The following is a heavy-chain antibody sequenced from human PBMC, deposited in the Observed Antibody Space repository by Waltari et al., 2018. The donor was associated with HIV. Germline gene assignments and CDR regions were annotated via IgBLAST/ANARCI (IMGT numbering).Heavy chain of an antibody. J-gene: IGHJ1*01. CDR2: VHTSGST. V-gene: IGHV4-61*02. Sequence: QVQLQESGPGLVKPSQTLSLTFTVPGGAISSGDYYWSWIRQPAGTGLEWIGRVHTSGSTNYNPSVKSRVTISGDTSQNQFSLKINAVTAADTAGYYCARGGGHQLLVGEYCHHWGQGTLVTVSS. D-gene: IGHD2-8*02. CDR1: GGAISSGDYY. CDR3: ARGGGHQLLVGEYCHH.